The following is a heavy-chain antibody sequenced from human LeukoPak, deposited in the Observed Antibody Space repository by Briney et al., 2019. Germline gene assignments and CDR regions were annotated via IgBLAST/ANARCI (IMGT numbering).Heavy chain of an antibody. J-gene: IGHJ4*02. CDR2: MNPNSGNT. Sequence: ASVKVSCKASGYTFTSYDINWVRQATGQGLEWMGWMNPNSGNTGYAQKFQGRVTMTRNTPISTAYMELSSLRSEDTAVYYCARVAVAGTPFDYWGQGTLVTVSS. D-gene: IGHD6-19*01. CDR3: ARVAVAGTPFDY. CDR1: GYTFTSYD. V-gene: IGHV1-8*01.